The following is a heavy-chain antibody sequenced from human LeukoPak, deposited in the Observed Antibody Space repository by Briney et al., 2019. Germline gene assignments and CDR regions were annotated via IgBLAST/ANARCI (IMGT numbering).Heavy chain of an antibody. CDR1: GYTFINNW. D-gene: IGHD2-15*01. V-gene: IGHV1-46*01. Sequence: ASVKVSCMASGYTFINNWMHWVRQAPGQGLEWVGLINPTGTTTLYAQKFQGRVTLTRDMSTSTAYMELSSLRSDDTALFYCAREGYCSGGHCPVAYWGQGTLVTVSS. CDR3: AREGYCSGGHCPVAY. CDR2: INPTGTTT. J-gene: IGHJ4*02.